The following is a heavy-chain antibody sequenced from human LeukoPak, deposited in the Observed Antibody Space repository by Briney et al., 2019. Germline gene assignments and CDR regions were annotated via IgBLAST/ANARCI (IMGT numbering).Heavy chain of an antibody. J-gene: IGHJ5*02. Sequence: SETLSLTCAVYDGSFSGYYWSWIRQPPGKGLEWIGEINHSGSTNYNPSLKSRVTISVDTSKNQFSLKLSSVTAADTAVYYCARGRLGSSRRGNWFDPWGQGTLVTVSS. D-gene: IGHD2-2*01. V-gene: IGHV4-34*01. CDR2: INHSGST. CDR3: ARGRLGSSRRGNWFDP. CDR1: DGSFSGYY.